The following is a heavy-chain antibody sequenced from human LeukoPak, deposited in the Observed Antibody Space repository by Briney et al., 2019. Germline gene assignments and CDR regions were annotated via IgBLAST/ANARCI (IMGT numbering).Heavy chain of an antibody. CDR1: GYTFTSNY. V-gene: IGHV1-46*01. CDR2: ISPSGGST. CDR3: AAVSGATMVRGVISDY. Sequence: ASVKVSCKAFGYTFTSNYMHWVRQAPGQGPEWMGVISPSGGSTTYAQKFQGRVTLTRDMSTSTDYLELSSLRSEDTAVYYCAAVSGATMVRGVISDYWGQGTLVTVSS. D-gene: IGHD3-10*01. J-gene: IGHJ4*01.